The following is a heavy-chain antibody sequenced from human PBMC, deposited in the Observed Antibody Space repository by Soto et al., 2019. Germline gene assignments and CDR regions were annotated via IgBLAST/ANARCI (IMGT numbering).Heavy chain of an antibody. Sequence: ASVKVSCKASGYTFTSYYMHWVRQAPGQGLEWMGIINPSGGSTSYAQKFQGRVTMTRDTSLSTVYMTLIRLTSDDTAEYYCARDLAKGGGSAGFDYWGQGTLVTVSS. V-gene: IGHV1-46*01. CDR3: ARDLAKGGGSAGFDY. CDR2: INPSGGST. D-gene: IGHD1-26*01. CDR1: GYTFTSYY. J-gene: IGHJ4*02.